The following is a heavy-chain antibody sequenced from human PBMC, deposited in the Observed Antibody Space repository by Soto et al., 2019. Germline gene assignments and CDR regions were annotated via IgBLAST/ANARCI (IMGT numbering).Heavy chain of an antibody. Sequence: PSETLSLTCTVSGGSISSVDYYWSWIRQPPGKGLEWIGYIHYNGNTKYSPSLKSRVTMSVDTSKNHFSLKLISVTTADTAVYFCAREGNLGRWIQPLDSWGQGTLVTVSS. CDR3: AREGNLGRWIQPLDS. CDR1: GGSISSVDYY. V-gene: IGHV4-61*03. CDR2: IHYNGNT. D-gene: IGHD2-2*03. J-gene: IGHJ4*02.